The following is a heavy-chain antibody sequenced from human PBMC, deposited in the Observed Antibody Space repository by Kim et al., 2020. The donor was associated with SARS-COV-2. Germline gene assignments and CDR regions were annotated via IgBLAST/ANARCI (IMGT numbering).Heavy chain of an antibody. CDR3: ARDALLIY. V-gene: IGHV3-53*01. Sequence: GGSLRLSCAASGFSVSSNYLTWVRQAPGKGLELVSVIFSGGSTQYADSVRGRFTISRDNSKNTLYLQMNSLRVEDTAVSFCARDALLIYWGQGTLVTVSS. CDR1: GFSVSSNY. CDR2: IFSGGST. D-gene: IGHD1-26*01. J-gene: IGHJ4*02.